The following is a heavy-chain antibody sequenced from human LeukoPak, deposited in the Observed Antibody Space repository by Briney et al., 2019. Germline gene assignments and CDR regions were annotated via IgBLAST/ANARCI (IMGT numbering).Heavy chain of an antibody. J-gene: IGHJ3*02. CDR1: GGTFSSYA. Sequence: SVKVSCKASGGTFSSYAISWVRQAPGQGLEWMGGIIPIFGTANYAQKFQGRVTITADESTSTAYMELSSLRSEDTAVYYCARAHCSSTSCYLDYYDSSGYYYPGAFDIWGQGTMVTVSS. V-gene: IGHV1-69*01. CDR3: ARAHCSSTSCYLDYYDSSGYYYPGAFDI. CDR2: IIPIFGTA. D-gene: IGHD3-22*01.